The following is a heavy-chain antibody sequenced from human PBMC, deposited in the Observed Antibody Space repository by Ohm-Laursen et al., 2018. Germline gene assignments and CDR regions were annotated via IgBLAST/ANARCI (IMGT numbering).Heavy chain of an antibody. CDR1: GYTFTGYY. CDR2: INPNSGGT. Sequence: ASVKVSCKASGYTFTGYYMHWVRQAPGQGLEWMGWINPNSGGTNYAQKFQGRVTMTRDTSISTAYMKLSRLRSDDTAVYYCARLGDFWSGLYFDYWGQGTLVTVSS. CDR3: ARLGDFWSGLYFDY. J-gene: IGHJ4*02. D-gene: IGHD3-3*01. V-gene: IGHV1-2*02.